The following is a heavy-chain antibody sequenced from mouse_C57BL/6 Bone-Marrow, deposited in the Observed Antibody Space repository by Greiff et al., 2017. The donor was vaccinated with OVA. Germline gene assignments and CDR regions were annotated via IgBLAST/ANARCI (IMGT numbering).Heavy chain of an antibody. CDR2: IDPSDSET. CDR1: GYTFTSYW. CDR3: ARQRFITTVVATRPWYFDV. Sequence: QVQLQQSGAELVRPGSSVKLSCKASGYTFTSYWMHWVKQRPIQGLEWIGNIDPSDSETHYNQKFKDKATLTVDKSSSTAYMQLSSLTSEDSAVYYCARQRFITTVVATRPWYFDVWGTGTTVTVSS. V-gene: IGHV1-52*01. D-gene: IGHD1-1*01. J-gene: IGHJ1*03.